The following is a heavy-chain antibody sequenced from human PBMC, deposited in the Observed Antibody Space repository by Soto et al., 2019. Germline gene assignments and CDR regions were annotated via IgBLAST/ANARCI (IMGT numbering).Heavy chain of an antibody. CDR3: VRDGTKTLRDWFDP. CDR2: IYATGTT. Sequence: PXXTLSLPFTVSGGSISSYYWRWIPQPPGKGLEWIGRIYATGTTDYNPSLKSRVMMSVDTSKKQFSLKLRSVTAADTAVYYCVRDGTKTLRDWFDPWGQGISVTVSS. CDR1: GGSISSYY. J-gene: IGHJ5*02. D-gene: IGHD1-1*01. V-gene: IGHV4-4*07.